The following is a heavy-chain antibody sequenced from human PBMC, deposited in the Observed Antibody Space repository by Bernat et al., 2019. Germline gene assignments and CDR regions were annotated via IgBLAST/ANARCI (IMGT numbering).Heavy chain of an antibody. V-gene: IGHV3-30-3*01. J-gene: IGHJ6*02. Sequence: QVQLVESGGGVVQPGRSLRLSCAASGFTFSSYAMHWVRQAPGKGLEWVAVISYDGSNKYYADSVKGRFTISRDNSKNTLYLQMNSLRAEDTAVYYCAGDTAMNNNRDYYYYGMDVWGQGTTVTVSS. CDR3: AGDTAMNNNRDYYYYGMDV. CDR2: ISYDGSNK. D-gene: IGHD5-18*01. CDR1: GFTFSSYA.